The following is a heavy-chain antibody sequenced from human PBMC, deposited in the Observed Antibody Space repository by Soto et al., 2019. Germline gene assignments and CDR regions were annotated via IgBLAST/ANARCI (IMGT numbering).Heavy chain of an antibody. D-gene: IGHD3-22*01. Sequence: TGGSLRLSCAGSGFTFRWFGMNWVRQAPGKGLEWVARISNDGSNEYYVDSVKGRFTISRDNSKNTVYLQMNSLRVEDTAVYYCAKDDDPSGHYSLLDFRGQGTLVTVSS. CDR1: GFTFRWFG. J-gene: IGHJ4*02. CDR3: AKDDDPSGHYSLLDF. CDR2: ISNDGSNE. V-gene: IGHV3-30*18.